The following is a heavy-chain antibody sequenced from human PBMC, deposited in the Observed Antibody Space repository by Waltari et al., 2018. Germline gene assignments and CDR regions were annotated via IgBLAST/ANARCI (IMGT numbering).Heavy chain of an antibody. V-gene: IGHV2-5*01. CDR3: AHIKSLPFYYYYYMDV. Sequence: QITLKESGPTLVKPTQTLTLTCTFSGFSLSTSGVGVGWIRQPPGKALEWLALSYWNDDKRYNPSRKSRLTITKDTSKNQVVLTMTNMDPVDTATYYCAHIKSLPFYYYYYMDVWGKGTTVTVSS. J-gene: IGHJ6*03. CDR2: SYWNDDK. CDR1: GFSLSTSGVG.